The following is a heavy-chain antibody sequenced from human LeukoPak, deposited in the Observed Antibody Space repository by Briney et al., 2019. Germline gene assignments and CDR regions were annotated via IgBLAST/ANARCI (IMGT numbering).Heavy chain of an antibody. CDR2: IIPIFGTA. J-gene: IGHJ4*02. D-gene: IGHD3-9*01. V-gene: IGHV1-69*06. CDR3: AREDDILTGYFDY. CDR1: GGTFNSYA. Sequence: ASVKVSCKASGGTFNSYAISWVRQAPGQGLEWMGGIIPIFGTANYAQKFQGRVTITADKSTSTAYMELSSLRSEDTAVYYCAREDDILTGYFDYWGQGTLVTVSS.